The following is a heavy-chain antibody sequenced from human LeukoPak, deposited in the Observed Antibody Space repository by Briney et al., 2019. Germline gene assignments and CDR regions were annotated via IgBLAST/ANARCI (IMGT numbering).Heavy chain of an antibody. D-gene: IGHD1-26*01. CDR1: GGSFSGYY. J-gene: IGHJ4*02. CDR3: ARERRGSYSP. CDR2: INHSGST. V-gene: IGHV4-34*01. Sequence: SETLSLTCAVYGGSFSGYYWSWVRQPPGKGLEWIGEINHSGSTNYNPSLKSRVTISVDTSKNQFSLKLSSVTAADTAVYYCARERRGSYSPWGQGTLVTVSS.